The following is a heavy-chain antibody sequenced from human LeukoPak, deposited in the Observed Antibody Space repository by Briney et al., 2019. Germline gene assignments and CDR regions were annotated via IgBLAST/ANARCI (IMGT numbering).Heavy chain of an antibody. CDR2: ISSNGGRT. J-gene: IGHJ3*02. Sequence: GGSLRLSCAASGFPFSSYAMSWVRQAPGKGLEWVSAISSNGGRTYYADFVKGRFTISRDNSKNTLYLQMNSLRAEDTAVYYCARESGYCSGGSCYSNDAFDIWGQGTMVTVSS. V-gene: IGHV3-23*01. CDR3: ARESGYCSGGSCYSNDAFDI. D-gene: IGHD2-15*01. CDR1: GFPFSSYA.